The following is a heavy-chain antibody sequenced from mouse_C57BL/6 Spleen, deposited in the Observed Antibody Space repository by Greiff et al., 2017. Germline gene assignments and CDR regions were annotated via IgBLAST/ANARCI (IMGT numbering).Heavy chain of an antibody. D-gene: IGHD1-1*01. J-gene: IGHJ2*01. CDR3: ARGGNYGSSSYYFDY. Sequence: EVQRVESGGGLVKPGGSLKLSCAASGFTFSSYAMSWVRQTPEKRLEWVATISDGGSYTYYPDNVKGRFTISRDNAKNNLYLQMSHLKSEDTAMYYCARGGNYGSSSYYFDYWGQGTTLTVSS. CDR2: ISDGGSYT. CDR1: GFTFSSYA. V-gene: IGHV5-4*01.